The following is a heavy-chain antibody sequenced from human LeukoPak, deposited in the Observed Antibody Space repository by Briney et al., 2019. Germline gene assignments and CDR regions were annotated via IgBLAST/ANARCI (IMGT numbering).Heavy chain of an antibody. CDR2: ISSTGGTI. CDR1: GFTFSGYA. J-gene: IGHJ4*02. Sequence: GGSLRLSCAASGFTFSGYAMNWVRQAPGKGLEWLSHISSTGGTIYYADSVKGRLTVSRDNAKNSLYLQMNSLRAEDTAVYYCAKSDPYGDSLIEIWGQGALVTVFS. V-gene: IGHV3-48*03. CDR3: AKSDPYGDSLIEI. D-gene: IGHD4-17*01.